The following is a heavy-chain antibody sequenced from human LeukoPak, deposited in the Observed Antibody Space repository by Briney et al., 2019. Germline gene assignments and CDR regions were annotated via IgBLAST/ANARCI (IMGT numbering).Heavy chain of an antibody. Sequence: GGSLRLSCAASGFTFSSYAMSWVRQAPGKGLEWVSAISGTVGSTYYADSVKGRFTISRDNSRNTLYLQMNSLRAEDTAVYYCAKDRGSIAVAGIDYWGQGTLVTVSS. CDR2: ISGTVGST. CDR3: AKDRGSIAVAGIDY. V-gene: IGHV3-23*01. J-gene: IGHJ4*02. CDR1: GFTFSSYA. D-gene: IGHD6-19*01.